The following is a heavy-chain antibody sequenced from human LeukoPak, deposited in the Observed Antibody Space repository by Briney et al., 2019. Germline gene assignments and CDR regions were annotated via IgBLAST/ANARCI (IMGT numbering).Heavy chain of an antibody. CDR1: GFTFSSYA. V-gene: IGHV3-30*04. CDR2: ISYDGSNK. D-gene: IGHD1-1*01. CDR3: ARDLTRYFDY. J-gene: IGHJ4*02. Sequence: PGGSLRLSCAASGFTFSSYAMHWVRQAPGKGLEWVAVISYDGSNKYCADSVKGRFTISRDNSKNTLYLQMNSLRAEDTAVYYCARDLTRYFDYWGQGTLVTVSS.